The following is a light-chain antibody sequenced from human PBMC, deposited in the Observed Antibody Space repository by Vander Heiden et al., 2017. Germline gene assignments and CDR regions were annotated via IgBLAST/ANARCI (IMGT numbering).Light chain of an antibody. J-gene: IGLJ3*02. Sequence: QSVLTQPPSVSAAPGQKATISCSGSSSNMGNNYVAWYQQFQGTTPKLLISDNNKRPSGTPDRFSGSKSGTSATLGITGLQTGDEADYYCSTWDTSLSAVVFGGGTKVNVL. V-gene: IGLV1-51*01. CDR2: DNN. CDR1: SSNMGNNY. CDR3: STWDTSLSAVV.